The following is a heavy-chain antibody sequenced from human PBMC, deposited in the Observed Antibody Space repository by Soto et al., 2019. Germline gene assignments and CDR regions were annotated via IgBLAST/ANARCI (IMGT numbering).Heavy chain of an antibody. Sequence: SETLSLTCAVSGGSISSGGYSWSWIRQPPGKGLEWIGYIYHSGSTYYNPSLKSRVTISVDRSKNQFSLKLSSVTAADTAVYYCASKHMVRGVIDYWGQGTLVTVSS. CDR3: ASKHMVRGVIDY. J-gene: IGHJ4*02. D-gene: IGHD3-10*01. CDR2: IYHSGST. V-gene: IGHV4-30-2*01. CDR1: GGSISSGGYS.